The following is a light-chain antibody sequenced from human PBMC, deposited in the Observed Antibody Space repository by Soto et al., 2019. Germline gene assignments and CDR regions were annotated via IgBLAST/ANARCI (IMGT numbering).Light chain of an antibody. CDR2: DAS. V-gene: IGKV3-11*01. CDR3: QQRSNWPLTWT. J-gene: IGKJ1*01. Sequence: EIVLTQSPATLSLSPGERATLSCRASQSVSSYLAWHQQKPGQAPRLLIYDASNRATGIPARFSGSGSGTDFTLTISSLEPEDFAVYYCQQRSNWPLTWTFGQGTKVEIK. CDR1: QSVSSY.